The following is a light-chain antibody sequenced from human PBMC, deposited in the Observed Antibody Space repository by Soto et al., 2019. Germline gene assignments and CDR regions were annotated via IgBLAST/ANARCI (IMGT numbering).Light chain of an antibody. Sequence: AIQMTQSPSSLSASVGDRVTITCRASQGIRSDLGWYRHKPGKAPELLIYDASSLQSGVPSRFSGSGSGTDFTLTISSLQPEDFATYYCLQDYNYPRTLGQGTKVDIK. CDR1: QGIRSD. J-gene: IGKJ1*01. CDR3: LQDYNYPRT. V-gene: IGKV1-6*01. CDR2: DAS.